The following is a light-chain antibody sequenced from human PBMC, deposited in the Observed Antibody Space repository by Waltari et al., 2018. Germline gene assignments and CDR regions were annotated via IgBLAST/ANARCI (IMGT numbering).Light chain of an antibody. J-gene: IGLJ3*02. V-gene: IGLV3-9*01. CDR1: NIGRQK. Sequence: SYELTQPPSVSVALGQPARIPCGGDNIGRQKVHWYQQKSGQAPVLAIYRNSDRPSGIPERFSGSNSGNTATLTITRVRAGDEADYYCQVWDSTIGVFGGGTRLTVL. CDR3: QVWDSTIGV. CDR2: RNS.